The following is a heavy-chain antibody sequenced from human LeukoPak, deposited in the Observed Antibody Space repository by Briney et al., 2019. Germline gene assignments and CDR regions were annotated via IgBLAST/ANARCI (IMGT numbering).Heavy chain of an antibody. D-gene: IGHD2-2*02. CDR1: GYTFTSYD. Sequence: ASVKVSCKASGYTFTSYDINWVRQATGQGLEWMGWMNPNSGNTGYAQKFQGRVTMTRNTSISTAYMELSSLRSKDTAVYYCARNTCSSTSCYIMPWGQGTLVTVSS. V-gene: IGHV1-8*01. J-gene: IGHJ4*02. CDR2: MNPNSGNT. CDR3: ARNTCSSTSCYIMP.